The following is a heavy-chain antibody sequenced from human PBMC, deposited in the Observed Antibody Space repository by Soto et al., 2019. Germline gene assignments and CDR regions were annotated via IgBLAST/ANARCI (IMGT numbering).Heavy chain of an antibody. CDR2: IWFDGVKK. Sequence: GSLRLSCAASGFVFSDYAMHWVRQAPGKGLEWVAVIWFDGVKKTYADFVKGRFTVSRDDSKNTLYLQMSSLRVEDTAVYYCAREGEDIVITSIGVRMDVWGQGTTVTVSS. CDR3: AREGEDIVITSIGVRMDV. CDR1: GFVFSDYA. D-gene: IGHD2-8*01. J-gene: IGHJ6*02. V-gene: IGHV3-33*01.